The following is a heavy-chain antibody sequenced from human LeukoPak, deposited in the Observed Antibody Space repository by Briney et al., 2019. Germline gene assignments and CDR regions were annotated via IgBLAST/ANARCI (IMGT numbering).Heavy chain of an antibody. J-gene: IGHJ4*02. V-gene: IGHV3-30*03. Sequence: GGSLRLSCAASGFTFSSYGMHWVRQAPGKGLEWVAVISYDGSNKYYADSVKGRFTISRDNSKNTLYLQMNSLRAEDMAVYYCASAGATTRSGFDYWGQGTLVTVSS. CDR3: ASAGATTRSGFDY. D-gene: IGHD1-26*01. CDR1: GFTFSSYG. CDR2: ISYDGSNK.